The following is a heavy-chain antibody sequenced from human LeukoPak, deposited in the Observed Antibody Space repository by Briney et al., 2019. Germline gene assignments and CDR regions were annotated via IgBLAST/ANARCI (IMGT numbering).Heavy chain of an antibody. CDR1: GYTLTSYD. CDR3: ASQKTFGELFDWFDP. J-gene: IGHJ5*02. V-gene: IGHV1-8*01. D-gene: IGHD3-10*01. CDR2: MNPNSGNT. Sequence: GASVKVSCKASGYTLTSYDINWVRQATGQGLEWMGWMNPNSGNTGYAQKFQGRVTMTRNTSISTAYMELSSLRSEDTAVYYCASQKTFGELFDWFDPWGQGTLVTVSS.